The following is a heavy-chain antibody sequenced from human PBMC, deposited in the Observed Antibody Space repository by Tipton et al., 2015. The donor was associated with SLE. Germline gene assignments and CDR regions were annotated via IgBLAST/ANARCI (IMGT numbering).Heavy chain of an antibody. Sequence: TLSLTCTVSGGSISSHYWSWIRQPPEKGLEWSGYIYYSGSTNYNPSLKSRVTISVETSKNQFSLKLSSVNAADTAVYYCARSGYYLSDAFDIWGQGTMVTVSS. CDR3: ARSGYYLSDAFDI. CDR1: GGSISSHY. CDR2: IYYSGST. D-gene: IGHD3-3*01. J-gene: IGHJ3*02. V-gene: IGHV4-59*11.